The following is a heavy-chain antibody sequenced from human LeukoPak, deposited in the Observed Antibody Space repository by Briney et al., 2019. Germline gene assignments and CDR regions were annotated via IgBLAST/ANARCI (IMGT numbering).Heavy chain of an antibody. CDR1: GYTFTNYY. CDR3: ARALTVKGLIDY. D-gene: IGHD4-17*01. Sequence: ASVKVSCKASGYTFTNYYMHWVRQAPGQGLEWMGWINPNSGGTNYAQKFQGRVTMTRDTSISTAYMELSRLRSDDTAVYYCARALTVKGLIDYWGQGTLVTVSS. CDR2: INPNSGGT. J-gene: IGHJ4*02. V-gene: IGHV1-2*02.